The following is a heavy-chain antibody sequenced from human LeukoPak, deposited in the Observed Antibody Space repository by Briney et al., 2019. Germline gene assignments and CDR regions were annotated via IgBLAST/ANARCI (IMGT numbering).Heavy chain of an antibody. V-gene: IGHV4-59*12. Sequence: PSETLSFTCTVSGASISSYYWSWIRQPPGKGLEWIGYIYYSGSTNYNPSLKSRVSMSVDTSKNQFSLKLSSVTAADTAVYYCARGKVVAGTPGQNSWDSWGQGTLVTVSS. CDR1: GASISSYY. CDR2: IYYSGST. J-gene: IGHJ4*02. CDR3: ARGKVVAGTPGQNSWDS. D-gene: IGHD6-19*01.